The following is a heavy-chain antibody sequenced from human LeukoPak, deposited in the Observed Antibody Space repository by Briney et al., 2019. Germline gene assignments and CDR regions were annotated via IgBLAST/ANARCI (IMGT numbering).Heavy chain of an antibody. CDR3: ARQIVGATLDY. J-gene: IGHJ4*02. V-gene: IGHV4-61*01. CDR1: GGSISSRSYY. CDR2: IYYSGST. Sequence: SETLSLTCTVSGGSISSRSYYWSWVRQPPGKGLAWIGYIYYSGSTSYNPPLKSRVTMSIDTSKNQFSLNLSSVTAADTAVYYCARQIVGATLDYWGQGTLVTVSS. D-gene: IGHD1-26*01.